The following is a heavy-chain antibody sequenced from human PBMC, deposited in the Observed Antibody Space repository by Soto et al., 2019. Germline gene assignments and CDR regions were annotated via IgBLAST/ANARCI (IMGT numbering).Heavy chain of an antibody. CDR1: GYTFTSYD. V-gene: IGHV1-8*01. CDR2: MNPNRGNT. D-gene: IGHD3-10*01. Sequence: QVQLVQSGAEVKKPGASVKVSCKASGYTFTSYDINWVRQATGQGLEGRGWMNPNRGNTGYAQKFQGRVTKTRNTSISTAYMELSSLRSEDTDVYYCASVTYYYYGMDVWGQGTTVTVSS. J-gene: IGHJ6*02. CDR3: ASVTYYYYGMDV.